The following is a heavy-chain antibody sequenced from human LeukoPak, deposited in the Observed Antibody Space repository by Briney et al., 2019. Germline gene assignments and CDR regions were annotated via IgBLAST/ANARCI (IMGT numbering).Heavy chain of an antibody. Sequence: ASVKVSCKASGYTFTGYYMHWVRQAPGQGLEWMGWINPNSGGTTYAQKFQGWVTMTRDTSISTAYMELSRLRSEDTAVYYCARDIATIFGVVSGVDYWGQGTLVTVSS. V-gene: IGHV1-2*04. CDR2: INPNSGGT. CDR3: ARDIATIFGVVSGVDY. J-gene: IGHJ4*02. D-gene: IGHD3-3*01. CDR1: GYTFTGYY.